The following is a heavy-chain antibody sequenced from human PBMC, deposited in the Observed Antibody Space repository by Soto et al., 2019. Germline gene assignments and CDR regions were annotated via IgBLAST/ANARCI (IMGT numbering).Heavy chain of an antibody. Sequence: ASVKVSCNASGYTFTGYYMHWVRQAPGQGLEWMGWINPNSGGTNYAQKFQGRVTMTRDTSISTAYMELSRLRSDDTAVYYCARDFIWFGELSHYYYYYGMDVWGQGTTVTVSS. CDR2: INPNSGGT. D-gene: IGHD3-10*01. CDR1: GYTFTGYY. V-gene: IGHV1-2*02. J-gene: IGHJ6*02. CDR3: ARDFIWFGELSHYYYYYGMDV.